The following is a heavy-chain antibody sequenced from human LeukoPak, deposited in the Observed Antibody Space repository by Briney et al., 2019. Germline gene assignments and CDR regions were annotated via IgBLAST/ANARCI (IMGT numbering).Heavy chain of an antibody. CDR3: AKDLSPDPLWPKPDY. V-gene: IGHV3-23*01. Sequence: PGGSLRLSCVASGFTFSSHAMCWVRQAPGKGLEWVASIDISGGSTYYEDSVQGRFTISRDNSKNTLYLEMNSLRVEDTAVYFCAKDLSPDPLWPKPDYWGQGALVTVSS. D-gene: IGHD3-10*01. CDR2: IDISGGST. CDR1: GFTFSSHA. J-gene: IGHJ4*02.